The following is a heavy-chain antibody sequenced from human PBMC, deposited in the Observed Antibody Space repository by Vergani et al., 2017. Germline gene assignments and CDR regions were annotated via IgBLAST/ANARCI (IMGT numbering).Heavy chain of an antibody. J-gene: IGHJ4*02. D-gene: IGHD3-22*01. V-gene: IGHV3-11*01. CDR3: ARDLYYYDSSRYLDY. CDR2: ISSSGSTI. Sequence: QVQLVESGGGLVKPGGSLRLSCAVSGFTLSDYYMSWIRQAPAKGLEWVSYISSSGSTIYYADSVKGRFTISRDNAKNSLYLQMNSLRAEDTAVYYCARDLYYYDSSRYLDYWGQGTLVTVSS. CDR1: GFTLSDYY.